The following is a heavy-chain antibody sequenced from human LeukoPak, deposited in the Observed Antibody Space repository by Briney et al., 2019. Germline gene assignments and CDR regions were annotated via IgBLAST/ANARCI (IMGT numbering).Heavy chain of an antibody. V-gene: IGHV3-23*01. CDR3: AKMGVVGARSADLHYFDY. CDR2: ISGSGGIT. D-gene: IGHD2-15*01. J-gene: IGHJ4*02. Sequence: GGSLRLSCAASGFTFSSYAMSWVRQAPGKGLEWVSAISGSGGITYYADSVKGRFTISRDNSRNTLYLQMNSLRAEDTAVYYCAKMGVVGARSADLHYFDYWGQGTLVTVST. CDR1: GFTFSSYA.